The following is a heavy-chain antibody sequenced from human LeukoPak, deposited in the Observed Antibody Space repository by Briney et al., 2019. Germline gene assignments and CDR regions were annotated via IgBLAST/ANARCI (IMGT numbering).Heavy chain of an antibody. J-gene: IGHJ4*02. CDR3: ARRVQWLAGEDY. V-gene: IGHV4-59*08. D-gene: IGHD6-19*01. CDR2: IYYSGST. CDR1: GGSISSYY. Sequence: SETLSLTCTVSGGSISSYYWSWIRQPPGKGLEWIGYIYYSGSTNYNPSLKSRVTISVDTSKNQFSLKLSSVTAADTAVYYCARRVQWLAGEDYWGQGSLVTVSS.